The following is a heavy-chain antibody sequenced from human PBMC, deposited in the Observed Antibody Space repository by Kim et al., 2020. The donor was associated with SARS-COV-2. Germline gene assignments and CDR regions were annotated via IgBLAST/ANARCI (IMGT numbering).Heavy chain of an antibody. Sequence: GGSLRLSCAASGFTFDDYAMHWVRQAPGKGLEWVSLISWDGGSTYYADSVKGRFTISRDNSKNSLYLQMNSLRAEDTALYYCAKDITRRENDAFDIWGQGTMVTVSS. J-gene: IGHJ3*02. CDR2: ISWDGGST. V-gene: IGHV3-43D*03. D-gene: IGHD1-1*01. CDR1: GFTFDDYA. CDR3: AKDITRRENDAFDI.